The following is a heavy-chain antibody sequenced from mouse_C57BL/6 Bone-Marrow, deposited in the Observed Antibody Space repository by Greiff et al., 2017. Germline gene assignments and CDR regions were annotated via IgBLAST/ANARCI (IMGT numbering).Heavy chain of an antibody. D-gene: IGHD2-4*01. V-gene: IGHV1-7*01. Sequence: VQLQQSGAELAKPGASVKLSCKASGYTFTSYWMHWVKQRPGQGLEWIGYINPSSGYTKYNQKFKDKATLTADKSSSTAYMQLSSLTYEDAAVYYCERTGGIYYDYQQTPYYYAMDYWGQGTSVTVSS. CDR1: GYTFTSYW. CDR2: INPSSGYT. J-gene: IGHJ4*01. CDR3: ERTGGIYYDYQQTPYYYAMDY.